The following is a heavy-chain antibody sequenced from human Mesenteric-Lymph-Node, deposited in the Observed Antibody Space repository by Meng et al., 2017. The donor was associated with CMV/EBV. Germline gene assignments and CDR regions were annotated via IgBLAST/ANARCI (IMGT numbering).Heavy chain of an antibody. Sequence: GGSLRLSCAASGFIFSDYEMNWVRQAPGKGLEWVSYISSSSTTMYYVDSVKGRFTISRDNAKNSLYLQMNSLRAEDTAVYYCARGEDFWSGTIDYWGQGTMVTVSS. CDR3: ARGEDFWSGTIDY. CDR1: GFIFSDYE. V-gene: IGHV3-48*03. J-gene: IGHJ4*02. D-gene: IGHD3-3*01. CDR2: ISSSSTTM.